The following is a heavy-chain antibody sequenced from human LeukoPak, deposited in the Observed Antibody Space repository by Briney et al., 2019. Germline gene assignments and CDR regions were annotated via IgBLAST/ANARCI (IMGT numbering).Heavy chain of an antibody. Sequence: GESLKISCQASGYRFTNYWIAWVRQMPGKGLEWMGMIYPGDTTIKYSPSFQGQVTMSADKSISTAYLQWSSLKASDTAMYYCARRGSRSSGWLFDYWGQGTLVTVSS. CDR1: GYRFTNYW. V-gene: IGHV5-51*01. CDR3: ARRGSRSSGWLFDY. J-gene: IGHJ4*02. D-gene: IGHD6-25*01. CDR2: IYPGDTTI.